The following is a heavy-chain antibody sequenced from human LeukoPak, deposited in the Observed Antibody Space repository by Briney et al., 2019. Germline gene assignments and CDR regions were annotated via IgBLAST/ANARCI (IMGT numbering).Heavy chain of an antibody. CDR2: INPSGGST. J-gene: IGHJ6*03. V-gene: IGHV1-46*01. D-gene: IGHD2-15*01. Sequence: GASVKVSCKASGYTFTSYYMHWVRQAPGQGLEWMGIINPSGGSTSYAQKFQGRVTMTRDMSTSTVYMELSSLRSEDTAVYYCARDISCSGGSCYFYYYYYYMDVWGKGTTVTVSS. CDR1: GYTFTSYY. CDR3: ARDISCSGGSCYFYYYYYYMDV.